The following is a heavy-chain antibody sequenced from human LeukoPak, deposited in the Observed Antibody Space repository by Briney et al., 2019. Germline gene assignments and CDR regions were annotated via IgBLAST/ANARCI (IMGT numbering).Heavy chain of an antibody. Sequence: GGSLRLSCAASGLSFSNFAMSWVRQGPGRGVEGVSSIRGNGETFYSDSVKGRFTLSSDRCRKKGDLQLKNLRGEGTAIYYCARASWVSSTDAVRWGQGTLVTVSS. CDR1: GLSFSNFA. CDR2: IRGNGET. CDR3: ARASWVSSTDAVR. D-gene: IGHD3-16*01. V-gene: IGHV3-23*01. J-gene: IGHJ4*02.